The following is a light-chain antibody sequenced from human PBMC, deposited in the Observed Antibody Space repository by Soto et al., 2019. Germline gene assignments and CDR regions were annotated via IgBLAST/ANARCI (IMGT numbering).Light chain of an antibody. J-gene: IGKJ1*01. CDR3: QQYGSYSET. CDR2: AAS. V-gene: IGKV3-20*01. Sequence: TLSLSLAERVSLSVSVSQRVSSSYLAWYQQKPGQAPRLLIYAASSRATGIPDRFSGSGSGTDFTLTISRLEPEDFAVYYCQQYGSYSETFGPRSNVDVK. CDR1: QRVSSSY.